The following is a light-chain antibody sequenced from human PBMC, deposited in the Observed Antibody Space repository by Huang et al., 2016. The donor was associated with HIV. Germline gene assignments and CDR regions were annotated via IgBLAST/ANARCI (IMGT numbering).Light chain of an antibody. CDR1: QNIDTN. CDR3: HQYNDWPPWT. V-gene: IGKV3-15*01. Sequence: EIVMTQSPATLSVSPGERAILLCRASQNIDTNVAWYQQTPGQAPRLLSFGASTRATGISARCTGGGSETEFTRTINSVQSEDVAMYYCHQYNDWPPWTFGQGTRVEI. J-gene: IGKJ1*01. CDR2: GAS.